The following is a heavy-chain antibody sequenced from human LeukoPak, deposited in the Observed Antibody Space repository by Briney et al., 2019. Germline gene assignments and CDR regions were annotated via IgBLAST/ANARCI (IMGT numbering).Heavy chain of an antibody. CDR3: ERGSSAVAGTFDY. CDR2: IYTSEST. Sequence: SETLSLTCTVSGGFISRYYWSWMREPARKGLEWIGRIYTSESTNYNPSLKSRVTMSVDTSKNQFSLKLSSVTAADTDVYSCERGSSAVAGTFDYWGQGTLVTVSS. V-gene: IGHV4-4*07. D-gene: IGHD6-19*01. CDR1: GGFISRYY. J-gene: IGHJ4*02.